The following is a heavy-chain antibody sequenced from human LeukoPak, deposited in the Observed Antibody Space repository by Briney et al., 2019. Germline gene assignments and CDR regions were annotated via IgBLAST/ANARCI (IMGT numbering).Heavy chain of an antibody. Sequence: GGSLRLSCAASGFTFSSYEMNWVRQAPGKGLEWASYISSSGSTIYYADSVKGRFTISRDNAKSSVYLQMNSLRAEDTAVYYCASIPSRKQLVDYWGQGTLVTVSS. J-gene: IGHJ4*02. CDR1: GFTFSSYE. D-gene: IGHD6-13*01. CDR2: ISSSGSTI. CDR3: ASIPSRKQLVDY. V-gene: IGHV3-48*03.